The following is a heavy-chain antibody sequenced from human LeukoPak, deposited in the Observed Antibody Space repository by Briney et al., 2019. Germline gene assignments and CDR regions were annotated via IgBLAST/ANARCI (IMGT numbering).Heavy chain of an antibody. CDR3: THGDEWELLDY. J-gene: IGHJ4*02. D-gene: IGHD1-26*01. CDR1: GFTFSGSA. V-gene: IGHV3-73*01. Sequence: GGSLKLSCAASGFTFSGSAMHCVRQASGKGLEWVGRIRSKANSYATAYAASVKGRFTISRDDSKNTAYLQMNSLKTEDTAVYYCTHGDEWELLDYWGQGTLVTVSS. CDR2: IRSKANSYAT.